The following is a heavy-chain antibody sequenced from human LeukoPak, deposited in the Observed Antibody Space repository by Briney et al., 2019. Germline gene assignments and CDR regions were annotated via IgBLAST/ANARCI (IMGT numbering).Heavy chain of an antibody. J-gene: IGHJ4*02. CDR1: GFTFSSYE. CDR3: ARVQIGPGSYSQGYEY. V-gene: IGHV3-48*03. CDR2: ISSSGSTI. D-gene: IGHD3-10*01. Sequence: GGSLRLSCAASGFTFSSYEMNWVRQAPGKGLEWVSYISSSGSTIYYADSVKGRFTISRGNAKNSLYLQMNSLRAEDTAVYYCARVQIGPGSYSQGYEYWGQGTLVTVSS.